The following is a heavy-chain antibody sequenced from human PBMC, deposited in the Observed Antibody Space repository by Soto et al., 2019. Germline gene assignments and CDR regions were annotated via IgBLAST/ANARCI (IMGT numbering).Heavy chain of an antibody. Sequence: QVQLVQSGAEVKKPGSSVKVSCKASGGTFSSYAISWVRQAPGQGLEWVGGIIPIFGTANYAQKFQGRVTITADKSKSTAYMELSSLRSEDTAVYYCARDGIVVGPAAIGDHYYACYGMDGWGQGTTVTVSS. V-gene: IGHV1-69*06. D-gene: IGHD2-2*02. CDR1: GGTFSSYA. CDR2: IIPIFGTA. J-gene: IGHJ6*02. CDR3: ARDGIVVGPAAIGDHYYACYGMDG.